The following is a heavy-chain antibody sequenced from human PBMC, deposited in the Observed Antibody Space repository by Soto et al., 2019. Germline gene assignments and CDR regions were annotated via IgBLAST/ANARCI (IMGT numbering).Heavy chain of an antibody. Sequence: GGSLRLSCAASGFTFSTYGMHWVRQAPGKGLEWVAVIWYDGSNKYYADSVKGRFTISGDNSKNTLYLQMNSLRAEDTAVYYCARDVTPRIAAAGYYYYGMDVWGQGTTVTVS. CDR1: GFTFSTYG. V-gene: IGHV3-33*01. D-gene: IGHD6-13*01. CDR2: IWYDGSNK. CDR3: ARDVTPRIAAAGYYYYGMDV. J-gene: IGHJ6*02.